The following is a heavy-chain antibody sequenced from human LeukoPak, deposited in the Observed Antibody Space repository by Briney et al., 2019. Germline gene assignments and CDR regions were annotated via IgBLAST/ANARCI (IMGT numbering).Heavy chain of an antibody. J-gene: IGHJ5*02. D-gene: IGHD1-14*01. V-gene: IGHV3-74*01. CDR1: GFTFSHHW. CDR3: TRNPDGRNWFDP. Sequence: PGGSLRLSCAASGFTFSHHWVHWVRQAPGKGLVWVSHISSDESSTTYADSVKGRFTISRDNRKNTLYLQMNSLRVEDTAMYYCTRNPDGRNWFDPWGQGTLITVSS. CDR2: ISSDESST.